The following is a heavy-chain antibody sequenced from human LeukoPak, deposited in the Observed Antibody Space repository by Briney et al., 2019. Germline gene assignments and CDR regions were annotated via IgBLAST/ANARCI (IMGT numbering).Heavy chain of an antibody. D-gene: IGHD5-12*01. CDR2: IYYSGST. J-gene: IGHJ4*02. CDR3: ARHSGYDPCFDY. V-gene: IGHV4-39*01. Sequence: SETLSLTCTVSGGSISSSGYYWGWIRQPPGKGLEWIGNIYYSGSTYYNPSLTSRVTISVDTSKNQFSLKLSSVTAADTAVYYCARHSGYDPCFDYWGQGTLVTVSS. CDR1: GGSISSSGYY.